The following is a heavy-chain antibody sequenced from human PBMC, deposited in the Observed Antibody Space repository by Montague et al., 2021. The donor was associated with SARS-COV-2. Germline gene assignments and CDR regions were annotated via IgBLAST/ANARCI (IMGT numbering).Heavy chain of an antibody. V-gene: IGHV3-13*04. CDR1: GFSFSNYD. D-gene: IGHD3-9*01. J-gene: IGHJ3*01. Sequence: SLRLSCAASGFSFSNYDMYWVRQATGKGLEWVSGIDTAGHTYYPGSVSGRFTISRENANNSLYLQMNSLRDEDTAVYYCARETTVQYYYAMDVWGQGTMVTVSS. CDR2: IDTAGHT. CDR3: ARETTVQYYYAMDV.